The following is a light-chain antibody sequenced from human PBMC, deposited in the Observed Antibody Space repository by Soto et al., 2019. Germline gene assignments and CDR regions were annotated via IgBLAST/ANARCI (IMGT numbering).Light chain of an antibody. CDR2: DVT. CDR1: SSDVGGYNF. J-gene: IGLJ1*01. V-gene: IGLV2-14*01. Sequence: QSALTQPASVSGSPGQSITISCTGTSSDVGGYNFVSWYQQHPGKAPKLMIYDVTHRPSGVSNRFSGSKSGNTASLTISGLQAEDEADYYCLSYSSSTSPYVLGTATKLTFL. CDR3: LSYSSSTSPYV.